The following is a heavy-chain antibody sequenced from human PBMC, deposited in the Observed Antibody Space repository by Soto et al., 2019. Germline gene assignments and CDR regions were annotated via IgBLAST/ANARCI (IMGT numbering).Heavy chain of an antibody. D-gene: IGHD6-13*01. Sequence: GGSLRLSCAASGFTLSSNYMSWVRQAPGKGLEWVSVIYSGGSTYYADSVKGRFTISRDNPKNTLYLQMNSLRAEDMAVYYCARSGYSSRWPHYYFDYPCPGPLVTVS. J-gene: IGHJ4*02. CDR1: GFTLSSNY. CDR3: ARSGYSSRWPHYYFDY. V-gene: IGHV3-66*01. CDR2: IYSGGST.